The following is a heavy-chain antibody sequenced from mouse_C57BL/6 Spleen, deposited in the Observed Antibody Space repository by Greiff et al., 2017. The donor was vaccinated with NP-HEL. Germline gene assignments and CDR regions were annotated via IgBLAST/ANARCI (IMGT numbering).Heavy chain of an antibody. D-gene: IGHD2-3*01. J-gene: IGHJ1*03. V-gene: IGHV2-5*01. CDR2: IWRGGST. CDR3: AKTPPDGYYWYFDV. CDR1: GFSLTSYG. Sequence: QVQLKESGPGLVQPSQSLSIPCTVSGFSLTSYGVHWVRQSPGKGLEWLGVIWRGGSTDYNAAFMSRLSITKDNSKSQVFFKMNSLQADDTAIYYCAKTPPDGYYWYFDVWGTGTTVTVSS.